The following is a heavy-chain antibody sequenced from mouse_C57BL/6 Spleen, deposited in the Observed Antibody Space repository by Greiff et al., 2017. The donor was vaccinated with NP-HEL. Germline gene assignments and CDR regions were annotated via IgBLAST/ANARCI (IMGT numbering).Heavy chain of an antibody. CDR2: IDPETGGT. V-gene: IGHV1-15*01. CDR1: GYTFTDYE. CDR3: TRGGITTVVATWNFDV. Sequence: VQGVESGAELVRPGASVTLSCKASGYTFTDYEMHWVKQTPVHGLEWIGAIDPETGGTAYNQKFKGKAILTADKSSSTAYMELRSLTSEDSAVYYCTRGGITTVVATWNFDVWGTGTTVTVSS. D-gene: IGHD1-1*01. J-gene: IGHJ1*03.